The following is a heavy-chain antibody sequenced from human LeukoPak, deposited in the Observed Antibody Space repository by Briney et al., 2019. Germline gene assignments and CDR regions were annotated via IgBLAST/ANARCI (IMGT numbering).Heavy chain of an antibody. CDR1: VGTFSSYA. J-gene: IGHJ3*02. D-gene: IGHD3-3*01. V-gene: IGHV1-69*13. Sequence: SVKVSCKASVGTFSSYAISWVRQAPGQGLEWMGGIIPIFGTANYAQKFQGRVTITADETTSTAYMELSSLRSDDTAVYYCARDRSDFWSGSAGFDAFDIWGQGTMVTVSS. CDR3: ARDRSDFWSGSAGFDAFDI. CDR2: IIPIFGTA.